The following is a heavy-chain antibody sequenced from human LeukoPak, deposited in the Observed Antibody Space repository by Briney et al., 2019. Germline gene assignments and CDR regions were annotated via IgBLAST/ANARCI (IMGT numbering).Heavy chain of an antibody. Sequence: PSETLSLTCTVSGGSITSYYWSWIRQSPGKGLEWIGYMSYSGSTNYNSHFKSRVTVSVDTSKNQFSLKLSSVTAADTAVYYCARVARYFDWLSPAHFDYWGQGTLVTVSS. CDR1: GGSITSYY. J-gene: IGHJ4*02. V-gene: IGHV4-59*01. D-gene: IGHD3-9*01. CDR2: MSYSGST. CDR3: ARVARYFDWLSPAHFDY.